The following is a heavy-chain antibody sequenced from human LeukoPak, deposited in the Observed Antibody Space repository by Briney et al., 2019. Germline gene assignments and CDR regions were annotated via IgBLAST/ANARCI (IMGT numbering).Heavy chain of an antibody. D-gene: IGHD3-10*01. J-gene: IGHJ5*02. Sequence: SETLSLTCTVSAGSISSGGYYWSWIRQPPGKGLEWIGYIYYNGSTYYNPSLKSRFTISVDTSKNQFSLKLSSVTAADTAVYYCAKTSLGGAWFDPWGQGTLVTVSS. V-gene: IGHV4-30-4*08. CDR1: AGSISSGGYY. CDR3: AKTSLGGAWFDP. CDR2: IYYNGST.